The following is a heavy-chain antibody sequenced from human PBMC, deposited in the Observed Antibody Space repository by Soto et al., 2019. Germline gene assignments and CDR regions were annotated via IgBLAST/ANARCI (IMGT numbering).Heavy chain of an antibody. V-gene: IGHV4-59*01. D-gene: IGHD6-13*01. CDR3: ARGPLEYSSSWYWFDP. Sequence: SETLSLTCTVSGGSISSYYWSWIRQPPGKGLEWIGYIYYSGSTNYNPSLKSRVTISVDTSKNQFSLKLSSVTAADTAVYYCARGPLEYSSSWYWFDPWGQGTLVTVSS. J-gene: IGHJ5*02. CDR1: GGSISSYY. CDR2: IYYSGST.